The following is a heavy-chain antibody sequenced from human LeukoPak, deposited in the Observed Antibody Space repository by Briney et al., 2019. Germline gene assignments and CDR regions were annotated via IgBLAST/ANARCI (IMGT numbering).Heavy chain of an antibody. CDR2: IKQDGSEK. D-gene: IGHD1-14*01. V-gene: IGHV3-7*01. CDR3: ARDPDRDGVDY. CDR1: GFTFTSYW. J-gene: IGHJ4*02. Sequence: PGGSLRLSCAASGFTFTSYWMNWVRQAPGMGLEWVANIKQDGSEKYYVDSVKGRFTISGDNAKNSLYLQMNSLRAEDTAVYYCARDPDRDGVDYWGQGTLVTVSS.